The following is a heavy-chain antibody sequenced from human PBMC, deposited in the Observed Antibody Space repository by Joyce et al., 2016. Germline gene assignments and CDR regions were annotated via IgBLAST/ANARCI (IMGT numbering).Heavy chain of an antibody. CDR1: GFILRTYA. V-gene: IGHV3-30*01. J-gene: IGHJ4*02. CDR3: ARVKL. D-gene: IGHD1-1*01. CDR2: ISYARSTT. Sequence: VQLVESGGGVAQPGRSLRLSCAASGFILRTYAMHWVRQAPGKGLEGMAFISYARSTTEYADAVRGRFAVFRDNSKNTLYLQMNSLRFEDTAIYYCARVKLWGQRALGSVSS.